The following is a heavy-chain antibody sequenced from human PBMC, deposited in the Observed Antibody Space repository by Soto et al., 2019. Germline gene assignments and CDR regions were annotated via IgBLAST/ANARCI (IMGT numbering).Heavy chain of an antibody. J-gene: IGHJ4*02. Sequence: GESLKISCNGSGYSFTNYWISWLRQMPGKGLEWMGRIDPSDSYINYSPSFQGHVTISVDKSTNTAYLHWRSLKASDTAIYYCARHSSTGPFDYWGQGTLVTVSS. CDR3: ARHSSTGPFDY. V-gene: IGHV5-10-1*01. D-gene: IGHD2-2*01. CDR2: IDPSDSYI. CDR1: GYSFTNYW.